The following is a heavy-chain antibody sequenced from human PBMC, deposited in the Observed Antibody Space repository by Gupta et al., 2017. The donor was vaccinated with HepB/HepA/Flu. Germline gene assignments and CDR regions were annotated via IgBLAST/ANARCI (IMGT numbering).Heavy chain of an antibody. CDR2: INPNTGDT. Sequence: QVQLVQSGAEVKKPGASVKVSCRASGYTFTGYYIYLVRQAPGQGPEWMGWINPNTGDTSFAQKFQGRVTMTTDTSINTAYMELSRLTSDDTAVYYCARDCFAGATRSGGWFDPWGQGTLVTVSS. J-gene: IGHJ5*02. CDR1: GYTFTGYY. D-gene: IGHD1-26*01. CDR3: ARDCFAGATRSGGWFDP. V-gene: IGHV1-2*02.